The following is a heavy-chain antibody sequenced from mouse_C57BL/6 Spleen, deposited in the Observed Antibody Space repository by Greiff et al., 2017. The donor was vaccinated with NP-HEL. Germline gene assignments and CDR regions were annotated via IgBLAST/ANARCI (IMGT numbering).Heavy chain of an antibody. Sequence: EVKLEESGGGLVQPGGSMKLSCVASGFTFSNYWMNWVRQSPEKGLEWVAQIRLKSDNYATHYAESVKGRFTISRDDSKSSVYLQMNNLRAEDTGIYYCLHDGYYDAWFAYWGQGTLVTVSA. CDR1: GFTFSNYW. V-gene: IGHV6-3*01. D-gene: IGHD2-3*01. J-gene: IGHJ3*01. CDR2: IRLKSDNYAT. CDR3: LHDGYYDAWFAY.